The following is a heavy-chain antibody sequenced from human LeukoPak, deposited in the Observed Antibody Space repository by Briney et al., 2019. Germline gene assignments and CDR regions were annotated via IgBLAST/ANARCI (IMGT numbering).Heavy chain of an antibody. V-gene: IGHV4-4*07. CDR1: GGSFSSYY. CDR3: ATEGAVTGTVRY. Sequence: SQTLSLTCTVSGGSFSSYYWSWIRQPAGKGLEWIGRIYISGSTNYNPSLKSRVTMSVDTSKNQFSLKPSSVTAADTAVYYCATEGAVTGTVRYWGQGTLVTVSS. J-gene: IGHJ4*02. CDR2: IYISGST. D-gene: IGHD6-19*01.